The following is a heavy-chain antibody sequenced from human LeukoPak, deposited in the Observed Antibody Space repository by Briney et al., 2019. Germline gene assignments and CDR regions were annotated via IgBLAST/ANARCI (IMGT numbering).Heavy chain of an antibody. CDR2: INHSGST. D-gene: IGHD6-13*01. CDR3: ARARNQQLVRKRSYYYYMDV. J-gene: IGHJ6*03. Sequence: SETLSLPCAVYGGSFSGYYWSWIRQPPGKGLEWIGEINHSGSTNYNPSLKSRVTISVDTSKNQFSLKLSSVAAADTAVYYCARARNQQLVRKRSYYYYMDVWGKGTTVTVSS. CDR1: GGSFSGYY. V-gene: IGHV4-34*01.